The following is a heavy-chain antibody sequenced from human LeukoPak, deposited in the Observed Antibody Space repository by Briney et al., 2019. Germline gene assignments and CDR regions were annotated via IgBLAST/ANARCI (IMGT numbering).Heavy chain of an antibody. CDR1: GFTFSDYQ. CDR2: ISSSSSYT. CDR3: ASGSGYMP. Sequence: PGGSLRLSCAASGFTFSDYQMSWIRQAPGKGLEWVSYISSSSSYTYYADPVKGRFTISRDNAKNSLYLQMNSLRAEDTAVYCCASGSGYMPGGQGTLVTVSS. V-gene: IGHV3-11*03. D-gene: IGHD3-22*01. J-gene: IGHJ4*02.